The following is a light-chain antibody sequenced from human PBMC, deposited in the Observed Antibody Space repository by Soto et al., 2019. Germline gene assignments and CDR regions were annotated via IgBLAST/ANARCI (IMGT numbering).Light chain of an antibody. Sequence: QSALTQPPSVSGAPGQTVTISCTGSSSNIGAGYDVHWYQQLPGTAPKLLLYGATNRPSGIPDRFSGSKSGTSASLAITWLQAEDEAHYYCQSYDSSLTGSVFGGGTKLTVL. J-gene: IGLJ2*01. CDR2: GAT. CDR3: QSYDSSLTGSV. V-gene: IGLV1-40*01. CDR1: SSNIGAGYD.